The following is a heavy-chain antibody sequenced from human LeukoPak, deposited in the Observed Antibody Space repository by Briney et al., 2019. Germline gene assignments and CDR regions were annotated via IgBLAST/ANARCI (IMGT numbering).Heavy chain of an antibody. J-gene: IGHJ3*01. CDR1: GFTVSSKY. V-gene: IGHV3-66*01. Sequence: GGSLRLSCAASGFTVSSKYMSWVRQAPGKGLEWVSIFYSGGDSTNYADSVKGRFTISRDNSKNTLYLQMNSLRADDTAVYYCARERYCGGDCYSFAFDVWGQGAVVTVSS. CDR2: FYSGGDST. D-gene: IGHD2-21*02. CDR3: ARERYCGGDCYSFAFDV.